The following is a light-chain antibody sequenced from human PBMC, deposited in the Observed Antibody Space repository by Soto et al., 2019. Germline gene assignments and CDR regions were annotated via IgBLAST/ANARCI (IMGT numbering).Light chain of an antibody. V-gene: IGKV1-33*01. Sequence: DIQMTQSPSSLSASVGDRVTITCLASQSISSYLNWYQQKPGKAPKLLIYDASDLETGVPSRFSGSGSGTGFTFTISSLQPEDFATYYCQQYESLPLTFGQGTRLEIK. CDR3: QQYESLPLT. CDR2: DAS. CDR1: QSISSY. J-gene: IGKJ5*01.